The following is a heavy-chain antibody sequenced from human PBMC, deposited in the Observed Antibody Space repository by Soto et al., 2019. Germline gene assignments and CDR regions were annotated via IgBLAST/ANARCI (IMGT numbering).Heavy chain of an antibody. D-gene: IGHD3-22*01. CDR1: GGSFSGYY. Sequence: PSETLSLTCAVYGGSFSGYYWSWIRQPPGKGLEWIGEINHSGSTNYNPSLKSRVTISVDTSKNQFSLKLTSVTAADTAVYYCARGPITTKPRFEPWGQGTLLTVSS. CDR3: ARGPITTKPRFEP. J-gene: IGHJ5*02. V-gene: IGHV4-34*01. CDR2: INHSGST.